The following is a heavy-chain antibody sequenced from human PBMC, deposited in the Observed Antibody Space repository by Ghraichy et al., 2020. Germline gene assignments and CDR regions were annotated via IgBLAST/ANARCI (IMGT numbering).Heavy chain of an antibody. Sequence: SETPSLTCTVSGGSIRSYYWSWIRQPPGRGLEWIAFIYHTGSTNCNPSLKSRVSISLDTSENQFSLKLSSVTAADTAVYYCARGLRSSSSQGTTFDYWGQGTLVTVSS. CDR1: GGSIRSYY. CDR2: IYHTGST. D-gene: IGHD6-6*01. V-gene: IGHV4-59*01. J-gene: IGHJ4*02. CDR3: ARGLRSSSSQGTTFDY.